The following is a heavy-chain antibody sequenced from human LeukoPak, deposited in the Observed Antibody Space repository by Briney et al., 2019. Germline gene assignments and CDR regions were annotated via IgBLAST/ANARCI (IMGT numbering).Heavy chain of an antibody. J-gene: IGHJ4*02. CDR3: AREHPRGEVDDFDY. D-gene: IGHD3-16*01. CDR1: GGSISSGFYY. Sequence: SETLSLTCTVSGGSISSGFYYWSWIRQPAGKGLEWIGRVYTSGSTNYNPSLKSRISISVDTSKNQFSLKLTSVTAADTAVYYCAREHPRGEVDDFDYWGQGTLVTVSS. V-gene: IGHV4-61*02. CDR2: VYTSGST.